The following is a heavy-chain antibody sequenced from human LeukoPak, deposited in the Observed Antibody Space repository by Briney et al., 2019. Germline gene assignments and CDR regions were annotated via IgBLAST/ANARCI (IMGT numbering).Heavy chain of an antibody. D-gene: IGHD6-13*01. CDR3: AKESWVSHADALM. CDR2: LRGNGDT. Sequence: GRSLRLSCAASGFTFSSYAMSWVREAPAGGLEWVSSLRGNGDTFYADSVKGRFTLSRDDSRNAVYLQLNNLRVEDTAVYYCAKESWVSHADALMWGQRDVVTLSS. CDR1: GFTFSSYA. V-gene: IGHV3-23*01. J-gene: IGHJ4*02.